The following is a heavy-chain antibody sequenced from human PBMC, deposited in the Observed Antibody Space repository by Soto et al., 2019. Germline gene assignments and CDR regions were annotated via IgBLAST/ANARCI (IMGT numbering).Heavy chain of an antibody. CDR3: AKVLMVYAIGYFDY. Sequence: AGGSLRLXCAASGFTFSSYAMSWVRQAPGKGLEWVSAISGSGGSTYYADSVKGRFTISRDNSKNTLYLQMNSLRAEDTAVYYCAKVLMVYAIGYFDYWGQGTLVTVSS. D-gene: IGHD2-8*01. CDR1: GFTFSSYA. J-gene: IGHJ4*02. V-gene: IGHV3-23*01. CDR2: ISGSGGST.